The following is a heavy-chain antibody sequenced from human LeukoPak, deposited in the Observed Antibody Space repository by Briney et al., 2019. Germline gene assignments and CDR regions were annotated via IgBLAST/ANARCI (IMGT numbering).Heavy chain of an antibody. J-gene: IGHJ4*02. Sequence: SETLSLTCTVSGGSISSYYWTWIRQPPGNSLEWVGEISPSGNTQYNPSLKSRVTISLDASKSQFYLKLNSVTAADTAVYYCARRVRSADYRLDYWGQGTLVTVSS. CDR2: ISPSGNT. CDR3: ARRVRSADYRLDY. CDR1: GGSISSYY. V-gene: IGHV4-34*01. D-gene: IGHD4-11*01.